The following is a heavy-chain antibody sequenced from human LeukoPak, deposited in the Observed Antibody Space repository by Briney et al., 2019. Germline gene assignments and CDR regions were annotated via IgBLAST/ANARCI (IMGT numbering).Heavy chain of an antibody. V-gene: IGHV6-1*01. Sequence: SQTLSLTCAISGDSVSSNSAAWNWIRLSPSRGLEWLGRTYYRSKWHSYYAPSVKSRITINPDTSMNQFSLQLKSVPPEDTAVYYCARMVGLVSDFWGQGTLVTVSS. CDR2: TYYRSKWHS. CDR1: GDSVSSNSAA. CDR3: ARMVGLVSDF. J-gene: IGHJ4*02. D-gene: IGHD3-10*01.